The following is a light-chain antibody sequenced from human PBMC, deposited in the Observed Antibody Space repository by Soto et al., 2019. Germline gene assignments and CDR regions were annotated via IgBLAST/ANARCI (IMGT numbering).Light chain of an antibody. CDR1: QTISKF. Sequence: DIQMTQSPSSLSASVGDRVTITCRASQTISKFLNWYQQKPGKAPQLLIYAASGLQSGVPSRFSGSGSGTYVAITISSLPPEDFASYHWQQSHSPPYTFGQGTKLEIK. V-gene: IGKV1-39*01. CDR3: QQSHSPPYT. CDR2: AAS. J-gene: IGKJ2*01.